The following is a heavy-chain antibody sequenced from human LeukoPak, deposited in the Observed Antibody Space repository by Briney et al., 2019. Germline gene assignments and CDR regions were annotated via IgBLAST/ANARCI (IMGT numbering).Heavy chain of an antibody. J-gene: IGHJ4*02. V-gene: IGHV3-23*01. CDR2: ISGSGNGT. D-gene: IGHD5-24*01. CDR3: AKRTMSAFDS. CDR1: GFTFRTYA. Sequence: GGSLRLSCTASGFTFRTYAMNWVRQAPGKGLEWLSGISGSGNGTYIISRDNSKNMVCLQMNSLTVEDTATHYCAKRTMSAFDSWGQGTLLIVSS.